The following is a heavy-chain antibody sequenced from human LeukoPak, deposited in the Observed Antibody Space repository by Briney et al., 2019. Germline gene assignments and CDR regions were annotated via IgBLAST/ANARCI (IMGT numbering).Heavy chain of an antibody. J-gene: IGHJ4*02. CDR2: INPNSGGT. CDR1: GGTFSTYA. D-gene: IGHD6-13*01. V-gene: IGHV1-2*02. Sequence: ASVNVSCKASGGTFSTYAISWVRQAPGQGLEWMGWINPNSGGTNYAQKFQGRVTMTRDTSISTAYMELSRLRSDDTAVYYCARDPYSSSWYIDWGQGTLVTVSS. CDR3: ARDPYSSSWYID.